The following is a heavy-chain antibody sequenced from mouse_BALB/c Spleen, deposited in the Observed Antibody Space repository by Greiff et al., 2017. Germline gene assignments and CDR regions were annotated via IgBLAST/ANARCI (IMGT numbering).Heavy chain of an antibody. J-gene: IGHJ3*01. D-gene: IGHD4-1*01. V-gene: IGHV1S127*01. CDR2: IDPSDSYT. CDR1: GYTFTSYW. CDR3: TRWRWEFAY. Sequence: VQLQQSGAGLVKPGASVKMSCKASGYTFTSYWMHWVKQRPGQGLEWIGVIDPSDSYTSYNQKFKGKATLTVDTSSSTAYMQLSSLTSEDSAVYDCTRWRWEFAYWGQGTPVTVSA.